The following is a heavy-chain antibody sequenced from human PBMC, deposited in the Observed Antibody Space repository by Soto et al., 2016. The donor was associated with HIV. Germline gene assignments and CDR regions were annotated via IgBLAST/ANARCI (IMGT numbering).Heavy chain of an antibody. CDR3: TTDSFPGIAAQYYFDY. D-gene: IGHD6-6*01. CDR1: GFTFSNAW. J-gene: IGHJ4*02. CDR2: IKSKTDGGTT. Sequence: EVQLVESGGGLVKPGGSLRLSCAASGFTFSNAWMSWVRQAPGKGLEWVGRIKSKTDGGTTDYAAPVKGRFTISRDDSKNTLYLQMNSLKTEDTAVYYCTTDSFPGIAAQYYFDYWGQGTLVTVSS. V-gene: IGHV3-15*01.